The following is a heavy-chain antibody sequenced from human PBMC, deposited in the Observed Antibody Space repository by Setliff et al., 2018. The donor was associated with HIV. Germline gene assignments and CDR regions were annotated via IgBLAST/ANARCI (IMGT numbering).Heavy chain of an antibody. Sequence: SETLSLTCAVYGGSFSGSYWSWIRQPPGKALEWIGELNYDGVTNHNPSLKSRVTISVEASKTRWSLKLSSVTAADTAVYYCARDLVAAFDIWGQGTMVTVSS. J-gene: IGHJ3*02. V-gene: IGHV4-34*01. CDR1: GGSFSGSY. CDR3: ARDLVAAFDI. CDR2: LNYDGVT.